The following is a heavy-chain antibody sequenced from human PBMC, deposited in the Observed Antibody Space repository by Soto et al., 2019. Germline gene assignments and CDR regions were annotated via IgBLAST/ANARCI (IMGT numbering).Heavy chain of an antibody. Sequence: GGSLRLSCAASGFTFISYGMHWVRKAPGKGLEWVAAISYDGSNKYYADSVKGRFTISRDNSKNTLYLQMNSLRAEDTAVYYCAKDGQTYSSGWYYFDCWGQGTLVTVSS. J-gene: IGHJ4*02. V-gene: IGHV3-30*18. CDR2: ISYDGSNK. CDR1: GFTFISYG. CDR3: AKDGQTYSSGWYYFDC. D-gene: IGHD6-19*01.